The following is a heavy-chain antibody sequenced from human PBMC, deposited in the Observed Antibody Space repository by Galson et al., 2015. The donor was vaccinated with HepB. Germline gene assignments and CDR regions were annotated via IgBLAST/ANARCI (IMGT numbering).Heavy chain of an antibody. CDR1: GYTFTSYY. J-gene: IGHJ3*02. D-gene: IGHD3-22*01. Sequence: SGYTFTSYYMHWVRQAPGQGLEWMGIINPSGGSTSYAQKFQGRVTMTRDTSTSTVYMELSSLRSEDTAVYYCARGATYYYDSSGYRVDAFDIWGQGTMVTVSS. CDR3: ARGATYYYDSSGYRVDAFDI. CDR2: INPSGGST. V-gene: IGHV1-46*01.